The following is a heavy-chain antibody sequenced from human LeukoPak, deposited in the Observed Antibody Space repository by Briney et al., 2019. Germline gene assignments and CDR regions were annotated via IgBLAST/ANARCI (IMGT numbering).Heavy chain of an antibody. CDR2: ISYSGIA. Sequence: SQTLSLTCAVSGGSFSSGGYYWSWIRHYPGKGLEWLACISYSGIAYYNPSLKSRLTISVDTSKNQFSLELSSVTAADTALYYCARVLYDYYFDYWGQGTLVTVSS. V-gene: IGHV4-31*11. CDR1: GGSFSSGGYY. D-gene: IGHD2/OR15-2a*01. CDR3: ARVLYDYYFDY. J-gene: IGHJ4*02.